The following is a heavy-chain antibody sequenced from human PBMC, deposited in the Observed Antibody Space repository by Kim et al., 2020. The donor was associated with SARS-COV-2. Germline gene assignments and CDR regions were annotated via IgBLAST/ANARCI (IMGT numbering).Heavy chain of an antibody. Sequence: SETLSLTCTVSGGSISSGSYYWSWIRQPAGKGLEWIGRIYTSGSTNYNPSLKSRVTISVDTSKNQFSLKLRSVTAADTAVYYCARTPHGYYGSGALDYWGQGTLVTVSS. CDR1: GGSISSGSYY. V-gene: IGHV4-61*02. CDR3: ARTPHGYYGSGALDY. J-gene: IGHJ4*02. D-gene: IGHD3-10*01. CDR2: IYTSGST.